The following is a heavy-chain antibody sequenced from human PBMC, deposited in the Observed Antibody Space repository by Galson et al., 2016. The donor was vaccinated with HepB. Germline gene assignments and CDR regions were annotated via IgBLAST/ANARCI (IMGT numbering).Heavy chain of an antibody. J-gene: IGHJ4*02. Sequence: SLRLSCAASGFTFSSYAMNWVRQAPGKGLQRVSGISGGGVSTHYADSVKGRFTISRDNSKNTLYLQMNSLRAEDTAVYYCAKVDCGGDCKRFDYWGQGTLVTVSS. CDR2: ISGGGVST. D-gene: IGHD2-21*02. CDR1: GFTFSSYA. CDR3: AKVDCGGDCKRFDY. V-gene: IGHV3-23*01.